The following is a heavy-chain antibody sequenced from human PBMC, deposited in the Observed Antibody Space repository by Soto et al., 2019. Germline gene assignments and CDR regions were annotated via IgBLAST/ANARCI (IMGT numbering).Heavy chain of an antibody. CDR3: ARGLITGSHYSGGWYYFDS. CDR1: GGSFSGYY. CDR2: INHSGST. D-gene: IGHD6-19*01. J-gene: IGHJ4*02. V-gene: IGHV4-34*01. Sequence: TSGTLSVTCAVYGGSFSGYYWSWIRQPPGKGLEWIGEINHSGSTNYNPSLKSRVTISVDTSKNQFSLKLSSVTAADTAVYYCARGLITGSHYSGGWYYFDSWGQGTQVTVSS.